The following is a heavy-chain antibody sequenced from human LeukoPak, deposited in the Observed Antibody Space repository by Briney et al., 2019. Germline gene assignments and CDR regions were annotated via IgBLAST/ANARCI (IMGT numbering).Heavy chain of an antibody. D-gene: IGHD3-10*01. J-gene: IGHJ4*02. CDR1: VFTFSNHA. CDR2: ISGSGGRT. Sequence: GGSLRLSCAASVFTFSNHAMSWVRQAPGKGLEWVSAISGSGGRTYYADSVKGRFTLSRDNSKNTLYLQMNSLRAEDTAVYYCAKEYYYGSGTYYNVDYWGQGTLVTVSS. CDR3: AKEYYYGSGTYYNVDY. V-gene: IGHV3-23*01.